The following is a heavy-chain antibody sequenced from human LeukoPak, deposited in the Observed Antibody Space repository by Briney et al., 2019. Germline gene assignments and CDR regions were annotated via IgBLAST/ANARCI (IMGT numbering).Heavy chain of an antibody. D-gene: IGHD5-24*01. V-gene: IGHV3-30*04. J-gene: IGHJ4*02. CDR3: AKGARWLQSPDFDY. Sequence: GGSLRLSCAVSGFNFNTYTMHWVRQTPGKGLEWVAVIGSDGKNKNYADSVKDRFTISRGNSKNTLYLQMNSLRAEDTAVYYCAKGARWLQSPDFDYWGQGTLVTVSS. CDR1: GFNFNTYT. CDR2: IGSDGKNK.